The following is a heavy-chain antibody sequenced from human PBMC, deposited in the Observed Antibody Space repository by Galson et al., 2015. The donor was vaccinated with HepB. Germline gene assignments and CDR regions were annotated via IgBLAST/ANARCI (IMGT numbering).Heavy chain of an antibody. CDR1: GGSIINYY. V-gene: IGHV4-59*01. J-gene: IGHJ3*02. CDR3: ARDTYSGSPRGVRAFDI. D-gene: IGHD1-26*01. CDR2: IYYRGST. Sequence: SETLSLTCTVSGGSIINYYWSWIRQSPGKGLEWIGYIYYRGSTNNNPSLKSRVTISVDTSKNQFSLKLSSVTAADTAMYYCARDTYSGSPRGVRAFDIWGQGTMVTVSS.